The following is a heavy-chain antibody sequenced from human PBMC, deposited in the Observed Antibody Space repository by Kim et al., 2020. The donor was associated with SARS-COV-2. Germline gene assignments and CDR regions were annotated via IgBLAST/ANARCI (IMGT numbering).Heavy chain of an antibody. D-gene: IGHD3-10*01. V-gene: IGHV3-21*01. CDR3: ARDILLWFGEDTK. CDR1: GFTFSSYS. CDR2: ISSSSSYI. Sequence: GGSLRLSCAASGFTFSSYSMNWVRQAPGKGLEWVSSISSSSSYIYYADSVKGRFTISRDNAKNSLYLQMNSLRAEDTAVYYCARDILLWFGEDTKWGQGTLVTVSS. J-gene: IGHJ4*02.